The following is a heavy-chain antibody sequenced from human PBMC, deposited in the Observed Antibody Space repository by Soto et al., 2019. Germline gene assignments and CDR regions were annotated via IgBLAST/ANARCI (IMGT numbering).Heavy chain of an antibody. V-gene: IGHV3-30*18. Sequence: QVQLVESGGGVVQPGRSLRLSCAASGFTFSSYGMHWVRQAPGKGLEWVAVISYDGSNKYYADSVKGRFTISRDNSKNTLYLQMNSLRAEDTAVYYCAKAARGYSSGWYGLYYFDYWGQGTLVTVSS. CDR2: ISYDGSNK. CDR1: GFTFSSYG. J-gene: IGHJ4*02. D-gene: IGHD6-19*01. CDR3: AKAARGYSSGWYGLYYFDY.